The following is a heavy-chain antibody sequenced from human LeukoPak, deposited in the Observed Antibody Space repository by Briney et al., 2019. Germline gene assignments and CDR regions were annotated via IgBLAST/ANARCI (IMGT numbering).Heavy chain of an antibody. Sequence: GGSLRLSCAASGFTFSSYSMNWVRQAPGKGLEWVSYMSSSSSTRSYTDSVKGRFTISRDNAKNSLYLQMNSLRAEDTAVYYCAQGDGYNSPFDYWGQGTLVTVSS. D-gene: IGHD5-24*01. CDR3: AQGDGYNSPFDY. CDR1: GFTFSSYS. CDR2: MSSSSSTR. J-gene: IGHJ4*02. V-gene: IGHV3-48*01.